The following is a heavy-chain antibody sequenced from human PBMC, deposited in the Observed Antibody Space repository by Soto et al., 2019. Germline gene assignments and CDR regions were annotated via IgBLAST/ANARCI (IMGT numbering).Heavy chain of an antibody. CDR3: ARDLDPAMGDWYGMDV. V-gene: IGHV4-30-4*01. CDR2: IYYSGST. D-gene: IGHD3-16*01. J-gene: IGHJ6*02. CDR1: GGSISSGDYY. Sequence: QVQLQESGPGLVKPSQTLSLTCTVSGGSISSGDYYWSWIRQPPGKGLEWIGYIYYSGSTYYNPSLKSRVTISLDPSKNQFSLKLSSVTAADTAVYYCARDLDPAMGDWYGMDVWGQGTTVTVSS.